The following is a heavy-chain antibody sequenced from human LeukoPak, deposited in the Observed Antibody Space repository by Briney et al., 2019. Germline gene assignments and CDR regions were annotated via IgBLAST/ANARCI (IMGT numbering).Heavy chain of an antibody. CDR3: ARGSSFSNY. J-gene: IGHJ4*02. V-gene: IGHV3-20*04. CDR2: INWNGGSA. D-gene: IGHD2-2*01. CDR1: GFNFDEYC. Sequence: GGSLRLSCAASGFNFDEYCMSWVRQAPGKGLGWVCGINWNGGSAGYAASVKGRFTISRDNAKTSLYLQLNSLRVEDTAFYYCARGSSFSNYWGQGTLVTVSS.